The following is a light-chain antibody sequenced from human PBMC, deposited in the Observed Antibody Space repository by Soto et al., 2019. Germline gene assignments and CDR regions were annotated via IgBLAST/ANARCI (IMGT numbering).Light chain of an antibody. Sequence: EIVLTQSPGTLSLSPVEIATLSCRASQSVSSSNLVWYQQKPGQAPRLLIYGASSRATGIPDRFSGSGSGTDFSLTISRLEPEDFAVYYCQQYGSSPITFGQGTRLEIK. CDR2: GAS. CDR3: QQYGSSPIT. J-gene: IGKJ5*01. V-gene: IGKV3-20*01. CDR1: QSVSSSN.